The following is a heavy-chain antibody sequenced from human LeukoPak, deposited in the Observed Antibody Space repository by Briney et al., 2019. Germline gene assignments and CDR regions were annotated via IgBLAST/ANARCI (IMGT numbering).Heavy chain of an antibody. J-gene: IGHJ4*02. V-gene: IGHV3-7*01. CDR3: ARDRESGSYSY. D-gene: IGHD1-26*01. Sequence: GGSLRLSCAASGFTFSRYWMSWVRQAPGKGLEWVANIKQDGSQKSYVDSVKGRFTISRDNANNLLYLQMNSLRAEDTAVYYCARDRESGSYSYWGQGTLVTVSS. CDR2: IKQDGSQK. CDR1: GFTFSRYW.